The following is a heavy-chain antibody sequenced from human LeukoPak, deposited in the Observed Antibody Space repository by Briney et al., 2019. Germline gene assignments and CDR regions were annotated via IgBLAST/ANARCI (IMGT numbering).Heavy chain of an antibody. CDR1: GFTFSDYY. J-gene: IGHJ4*02. Sequence: GGSLRLSCAASGFTFSDYYMSWIRQAPGKGLEWVSYISSSGSTIYYADSVKGRFTISRDNAKNSLYLQMNSLRAEDTALYHCARRRLVSGAYPCYFDYWGQGTLVTVSS. V-gene: IGHV3-11*01. D-gene: IGHD1-26*01. CDR2: ISSSGSTI. CDR3: ARRRLVSGAYPCYFDY.